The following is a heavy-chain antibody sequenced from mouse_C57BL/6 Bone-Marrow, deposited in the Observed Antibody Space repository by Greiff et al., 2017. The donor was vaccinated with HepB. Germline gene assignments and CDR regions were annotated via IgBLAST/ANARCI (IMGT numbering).Heavy chain of an antibody. CDR1: GYTFTDYN. V-gene: IGHV1-18*01. CDR3: ASSTMSTDYYAMDY. CDR2: INPNNGGT. J-gene: IGHJ4*01. D-gene: IGHD2-4*01. Sequence: EVQLQQSGPELVKPGASVKIPCKASGYTFTDYNMDWVKQSHGKSLKWIGDINPNNGGTIYNQKFKGKATLTADKSSSTAYMELRSLTSEDTAVYYCASSTMSTDYYAMDYWGQGTSVTVSS.